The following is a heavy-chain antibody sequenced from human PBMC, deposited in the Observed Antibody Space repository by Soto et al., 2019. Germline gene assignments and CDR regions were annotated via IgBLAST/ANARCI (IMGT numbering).Heavy chain of an antibody. D-gene: IGHD3-3*01. Sequence: SETLSLTCTVSGGSISSYYWSWIRQPPGKGLEWIGYIYYSGSTNYNPSLKSRVTISVDTSKNQFSLKLSSVTAADTAVYYCARDPTSYDFWSGYYMGGWFDPWGQGTLVTVSS. V-gene: IGHV4-59*01. CDR2: IYYSGST. CDR1: GGSISSYY. J-gene: IGHJ5*02. CDR3: ARDPTSYDFWSGYYMGGWFDP.